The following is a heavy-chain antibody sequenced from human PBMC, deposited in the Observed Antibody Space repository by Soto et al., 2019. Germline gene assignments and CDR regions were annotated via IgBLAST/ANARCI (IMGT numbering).Heavy chain of an antibody. CDR1: GGSFSGYY. Sequence: PSETLSLTCAVYGGSFSGYYWTWIRQPPGTGLEWIGEINHSGSTNYNPSLKSRVTISVDTSKNQFSLKLTSVTAADTAVYYCTRQYSNYDILTGPNCFDFWGQGTLVTVAS. CDR3: TRQYSNYDILTGPNCFDF. D-gene: IGHD3-9*01. CDR2: INHSGST. V-gene: IGHV4-34*01. J-gene: IGHJ5*01.